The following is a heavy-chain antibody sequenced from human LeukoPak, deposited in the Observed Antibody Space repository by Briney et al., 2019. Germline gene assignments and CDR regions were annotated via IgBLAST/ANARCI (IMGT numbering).Heavy chain of an antibody. CDR3: ARGYCSGGSCYSVENWFDP. CDR1: GYTFTGYY. D-gene: IGHD2-15*01. Sequence: ASVKVSCKAAGYTFTGYYMFRVRQAPGQGLEWMGRINPNSGGTNYAQKFQGRVTMTRDTSISTAYMELSRLRSADTAVYYCARGYCSGGSCYSVENWFDPWGQGTLVTVSS. V-gene: IGHV1-2*06. J-gene: IGHJ5*02. CDR2: INPNSGGT.